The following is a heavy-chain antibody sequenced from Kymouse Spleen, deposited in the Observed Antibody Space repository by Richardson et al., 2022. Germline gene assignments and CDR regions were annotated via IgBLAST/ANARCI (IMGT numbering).Heavy chain of an antibody. J-gene: IGHJ6*02. CDR3: ARERAARFYYYYGMDV. CDR2: INHSGST. D-gene: IGHD6-6*01. CDR1: GGSFSGYY. V-gene: IGHV4-34*01. Sequence: QVQLQQWGAGLLKPSETLSLTCAVYGGSFSGYYWSWIRQPPGKGLEWIGEINHSGSTNYNPSLKSRVTISVDTSKNQFSLKLSSVTAADTAVYYCARERAARFYYYYGMDVWGQGTTVTVSS.